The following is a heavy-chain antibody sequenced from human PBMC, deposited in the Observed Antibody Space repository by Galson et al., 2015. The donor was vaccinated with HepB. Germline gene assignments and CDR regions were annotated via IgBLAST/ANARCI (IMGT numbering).Heavy chain of an antibody. Sequence: SLRLSCAASGFTFSSYAMSWVRQAPGKGLEWVSAISGSGGSTNYADSVKGRFTISRDNSKNTLYLQMNSLRAEDTAVYYCAKDGPVYSGSYGGDYWGQGTLVTVSS. V-gene: IGHV3-23*01. CDR2: ISGSGGST. J-gene: IGHJ4*02. CDR1: GFTFSSYA. CDR3: AKDGPVYSGSYGGDY. D-gene: IGHD1-26*01.